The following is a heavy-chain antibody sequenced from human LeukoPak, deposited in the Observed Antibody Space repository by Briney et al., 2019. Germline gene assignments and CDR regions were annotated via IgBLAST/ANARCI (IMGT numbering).Heavy chain of an antibody. D-gene: IGHD3-22*01. CDR2: VIPMFDTS. V-gene: IGHV1-69*06. CDR1: PGTFTIYA. J-gene: IGHJ4*02. Sequence: APVKVSSTAAPGTFTIYALSWVRQAPGRGLEWVGGVIPMFDTSDYTQRFQGRVTFTADKSTGTAFMELSSLRFDDTATYYCVRDFDTSGPQKNYFDFWGQGTLVTVSS. CDR3: VRDFDTSGPQKNYFDF.